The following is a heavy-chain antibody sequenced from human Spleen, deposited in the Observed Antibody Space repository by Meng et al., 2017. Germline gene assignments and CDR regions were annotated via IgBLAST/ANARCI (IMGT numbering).Heavy chain of an antibody. CDR3: ARVGITMVRGVYYNWFDP. J-gene: IGHJ5*02. D-gene: IGHD3-10*01. V-gene: IGHV3-74*01. CDR1: GFTFRSYW. CDR2: INSDGSST. Sequence: GGSLRPSCAASGFTFRSYWMHWVRQAPGKGRVWVSRINSDGSSTSYADSVKGRFTISRDNAKNTLYLQMNSLRAEDTAVYYCARVGITMVRGVYYNWFDPWGQGTLVTVSS.